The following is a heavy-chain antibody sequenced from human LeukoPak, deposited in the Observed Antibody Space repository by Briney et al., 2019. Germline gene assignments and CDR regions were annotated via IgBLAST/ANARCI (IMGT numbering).Heavy chain of an antibody. D-gene: IGHD6-19*01. Sequence: GASVKVSCKASGYTFIDYYMHWVRQAPGQGLEWMGWINPSSGGTNYAQKFQGRVTMTRDTSINTAYMGLSRLRSDDTAVYYCLSRGSSGWYEGGFEYWGQGTLVTVSS. V-gene: IGHV1-2*02. CDR2: INPSSGGT. CDR3: LSRGSSGWYEGGFEY. CDR1: GYTFIDYY. J-gene: IGHJ4*02.